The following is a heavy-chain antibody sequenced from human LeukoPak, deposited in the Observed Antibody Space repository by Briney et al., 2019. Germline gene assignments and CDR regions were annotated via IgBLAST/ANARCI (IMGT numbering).Heavy chain of an antibody. J-gene: IGHJ5*02. D-gene: IGHD5/OR15-5a*01. V-gene: IGHV1-2*02. CDR1: GYTFIGYY. CDR3: ASTSTPYNWFDP. CDR2: INPNSGDT. Sequence: ASVKVSCKASGYTFIGYYMHWVRQAPGQGLEWMGWINPNSGDTNYAQKFQGRVIMTRDTSISTAYMELSRLRSDDTAVYYCASTSTPYNWFDPWGQGTLVTVSS.